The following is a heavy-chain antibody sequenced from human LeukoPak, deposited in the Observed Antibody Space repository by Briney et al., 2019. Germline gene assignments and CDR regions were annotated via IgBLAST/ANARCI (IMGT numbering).Heavy chain of an antibody. CDR1: GFTFSTYW. Sequence: PGGSLRLSCAASGFTFSTYWMHWVRQAPGKGLVWVSHINSDVRSTSYADSVKGRFTISRDNARNALYLQINSLRAEDTAVYYCARDLGYCTNGVCHTRFDYWGQGTLVAVSS. CDR2: INSDVRST. CDR3: ARDLGYCTNGVCHTRFDY. J-gene: IGHJ4*02. V-gene: IGHV3-74*01. D-gene: IGHD2-8*01.